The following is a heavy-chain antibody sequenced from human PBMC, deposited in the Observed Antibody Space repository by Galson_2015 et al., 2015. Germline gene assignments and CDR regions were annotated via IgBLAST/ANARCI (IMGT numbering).Heavy chain of an antibody. J-gene: IGHJ4*02. CDR2: IYYIGDT. CDR3: ARGTGSTVSY. Sequence: SETLSLTCTVSGGSINNFFWSWIRQSPGKGLEWIGNIYYIGDTDYNPSLKSRVTISIDTSKSQFSMNLRYVTAADTAMYYCARGTGSTVSYWGQGTLVTVSS. D-gene: IGHD1-7*01. V-gene: IGHV4-59*01. CDR1: GGSINNFF.